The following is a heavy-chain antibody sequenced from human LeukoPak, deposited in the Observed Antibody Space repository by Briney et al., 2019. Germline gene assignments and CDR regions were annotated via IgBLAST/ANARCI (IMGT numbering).Heavy chain of an antibody. CDR3: ARAYYGSGRTAYYFDY. V-gene: IGHV3-11*01. CDR2: ISSTGRTI. CDR1: GFTFSDYY. J-gene: IGHJ4*02. D-gene: IGHD3-10*01. Sequence: GGSLRLSCAASGFTFSDYYMSWIRQAPGKGLEWLSYISSTGRTIYSADSVKGRFTISRDNAKNSLYLQMNSLRAEDTAMYYCARAYYGSGRTAYYFDYWGQGTLVTVSS.